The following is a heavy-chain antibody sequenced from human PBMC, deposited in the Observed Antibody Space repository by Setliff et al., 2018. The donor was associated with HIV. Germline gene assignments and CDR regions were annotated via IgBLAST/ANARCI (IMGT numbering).Heavy chain of an antibody. D-gene: IGHD3-9*01. CDR2: ISSSSSTI. Sequence: GGSLRLSCAAAGFTFSSYSMNWVRQAPGKGLEWVSYISSSSSTISYADSVKGRFTISRDNAKNSLYLQMNSLRAEDTAVYYCARDHQFYDSCDYWGQGTLVTVSS. J-gene: IGHJ4*02. CDR1: GFTFSSYS. V-gene: IGHV3-48*01. CDR3: ARDHQFYDSCDY.